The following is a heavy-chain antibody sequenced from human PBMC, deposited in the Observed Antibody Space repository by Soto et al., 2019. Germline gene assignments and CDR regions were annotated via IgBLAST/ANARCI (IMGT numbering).Heavy chain of an antibody. Sequence: SQTLSLTCAISGDSVSSNSGAWNWIRQSPSGGLEWLGRTYYRSKWYNDYAVSVKSRITINPDTSKNQFSLQLSSVTPEDTAVYYCARGPDYGSGSYFFFDYWGHGTLVTVSS. V-gene: IGHV6-1*01. CDR1: GDSVSSNSGA. J-gene: IGHJ4*01. CDR2: TYYRSKWYN. D-gene: IGHD3-10*01. CDR3: ARGPDYGSGSYFFFDY.